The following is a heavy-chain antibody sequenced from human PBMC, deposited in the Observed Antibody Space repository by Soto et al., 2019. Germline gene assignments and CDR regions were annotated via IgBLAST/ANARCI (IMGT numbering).Heavy chain of an antibody. V-gene: IGHV1-69*02. CDR3: ARGDYGSGSYYPIDY. Sequence: ASVKVXCKASGGTFXSYTISWVRQVPGQGLEWMGRIIPILGIANYAQKFQGRVTITADKSTSTAYMELSSLRSEDTAVYYFARGDYGSGSYYPIDYWGQGTLVTVSS. CDR2: IIPILGIA. J-gene: IGHJ4*01. D-gene: IGHD3-10*01. CDR1: GGTFXSYT.